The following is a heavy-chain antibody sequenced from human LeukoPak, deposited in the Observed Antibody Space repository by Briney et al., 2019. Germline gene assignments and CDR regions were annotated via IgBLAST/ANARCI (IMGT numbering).Heavy chain of an antibody. CDR1: GFTFSSYG. D-gene: IGHD6-6*01. CDR2: IWYDGSNK. J-gene: IGHJ4*02. Sequence: GRSLRLSCAASGFTFSSYGMHWVRQAPAKGLEWVAVIWYDGSNKYYADSVKGRFTISRDNSKNTPYLQMNSLRAEDTAVYYCARVLGSSAPLPDYWGQGTLVTVSS. V-gene: IGHV3-33*01. CDR3: ARVLGSSAPLPDY.